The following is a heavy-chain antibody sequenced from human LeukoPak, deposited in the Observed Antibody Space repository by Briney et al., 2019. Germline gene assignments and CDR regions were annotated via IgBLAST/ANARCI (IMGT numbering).Heavy chain of an antibody. CDR1: GGSISSSSYY. Sequence: SETLSLTCTVSGGSISSSSYYWGWIRQPPGKGLEWIGSIYYSGSTYYNPSLKSRVTISVDKSKNQFSLKLSSVTAADTAVYYCARVGGPTVTTTLKYWFDPWGQGTLVTVSS. J-gene: IGHJ5*02. CDR3: ARVGGPTVTTTLKYWFDP. D-gene: IGHD4-17*01. V-gene: IGHV4-39*07. CDR2: IYYSGST.